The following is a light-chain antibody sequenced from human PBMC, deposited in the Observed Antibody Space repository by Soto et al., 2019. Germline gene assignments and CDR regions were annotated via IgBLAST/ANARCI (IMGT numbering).Light chain of an antibody. J-gene: IGKJ4*01. V-gene: IGKV1-12*01. CDR2: AAS. Sequence: DIQMTQSPSSVSASVGDRVTITCRASQGISSWLASYQQKPGKAPKLLIYAASSLESGVPSRFSGIGSGTDFTLTINSLQPEDFGTYYCQQADSFPLTFGGGTKVEIK. CDR1: QGISSW. CDR3: QQADSFPLT.